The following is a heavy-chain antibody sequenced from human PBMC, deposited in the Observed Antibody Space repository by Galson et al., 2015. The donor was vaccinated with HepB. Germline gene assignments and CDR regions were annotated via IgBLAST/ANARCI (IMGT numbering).Heavy chain of an antibody. Sequence: SCAASGFTFSSYGMHWVRQAPGRGLEWVAVISYAGSNKYYADSVKGRFTISRDNSKNTLYLQMNSLRAEDTAVYYCAKDSGTGTADYWGQGTLVTVSS. J-gene: IGHJ4*02. CDR1: GFTFSSYG. V-gene: IGHV3-30*18. CDR3: AKDSGTGTADY. CDR2: ISYAGSNK. D-gene: IGHD1-1*01.